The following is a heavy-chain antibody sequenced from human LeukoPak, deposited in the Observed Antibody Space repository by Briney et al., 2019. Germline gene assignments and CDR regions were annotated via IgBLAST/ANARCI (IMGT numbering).Heavy chain of an antibody. Sequence: GGSLRLSCAASGSTFSRYGMHWVRQAPGKGLEWVAVISHDGSYQFYADSVKGRFTISRDNSRNTLHLQMNSLRAEDSAVYHCARETFNSGTYHDSPHYYYYYGMDVWGQGTTVTVSS. J-gene: IGHJ6*02. D-gene: IGHD3-10*01. CDR2: ISHDGSYQ. V-gene: IGHV3-30*03. CDR1: GSTFSRYG. CDR3: ARETFNSGTYHDSPHYYYYYGMDV.